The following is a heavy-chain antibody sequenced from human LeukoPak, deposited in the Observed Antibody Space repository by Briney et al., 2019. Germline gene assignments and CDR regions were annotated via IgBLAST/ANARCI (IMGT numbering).Heavy chain of an antibody. V-gene: IGHV1-8*01. J-gene: IGHJ6*03. CDR3: ARGPGYCSGGSCYYYMDV. CDR2: MNPNSGNT. CDR1: GYTFTSYG. Sequence: ASVKVSCKAFGYTFTSYGINWVRQATGQGLEWMGWMNPNSGNTGYAQKFQGRVTMTRNTSISTAYMELSSLRSEDTAVYYCARGPGYCSGGSCYYYMDVWGKGTTVTVSS. D-gene: IGHD2-15*01.